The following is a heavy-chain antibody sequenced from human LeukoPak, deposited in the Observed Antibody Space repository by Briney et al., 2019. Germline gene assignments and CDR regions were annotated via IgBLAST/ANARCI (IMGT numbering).Heavy chain of an antibody. CDR2: INPNSGGT. D-gene: IGHD3-10*01. Sequence: ASVKVSCKASGYTFTGYYMHWVRQAPGQGLEWMGWINPNSGGTNYAQKFQGRVTMTRDTSISTAYMEQSRLRSDDTAVYYCARSGSLGRGYFDYWGQGTLVTVSS. CDR3: ARSGSLGRGYFDY. CDR1: GYTFTGYY. V-gene: IGHV1-2*02. J-gene: IGHJ4*02.